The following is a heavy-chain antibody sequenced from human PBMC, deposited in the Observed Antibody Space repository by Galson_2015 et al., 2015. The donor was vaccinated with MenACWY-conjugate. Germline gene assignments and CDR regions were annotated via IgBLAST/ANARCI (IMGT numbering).Heavy chain of an antibody. CDR1: GFTLSHSW. CDR2: IKDDGREK. D-gene: IGHD5/OR15-5a*01. Sequence: ALRLSCAASGFTLSHSWMRWVRQAPGTGLEWVATIKDDGREKNLVDSVNGRVTLSKENADHSLSMHMDSLRAEVTAVYYCARPVRVRLSVSVPFYFDHWGQGTQVTVFS. V-gene: IGHV3-7*03. CDR3: ARPVRVRLSVSVPFYFDH. J-gene: IGHJ4*02.